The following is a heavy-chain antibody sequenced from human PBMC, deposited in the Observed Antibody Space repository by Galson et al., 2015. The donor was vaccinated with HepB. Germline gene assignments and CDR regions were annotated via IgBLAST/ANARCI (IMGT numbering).Heavy chain of an antibody. CDR3: ARDNYYDSSGKTYYYGMDV. CDR1: GDSVSSNSAA. J-gene: IGHJ6*02. V-gene: IGHV6-1*01. D-gene: IGHD3-22*01. Sequence: CAISGDSVSSNSAAWNWIRQSPSRGLEWLGRTYYRSTWYNDYAVSVKSRITINPDTSKNQFSLKLSSVTAADTAVYYCARDNYYDSSGKTYYYGMDVWGQGTTVTVSS. CDR2: TYYRSTWYN.